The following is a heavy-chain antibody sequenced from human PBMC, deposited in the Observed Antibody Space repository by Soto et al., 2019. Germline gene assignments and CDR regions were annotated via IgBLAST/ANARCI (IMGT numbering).Heavy chain of an antibody. J-gene: IGHJ4*02. D-gene: IGHD4-17*01. CDR2: INHRGST. CDR3: ARSRITVTTHFDY. V-gene: IGHV4-34*01. Sequence: QVQLQQWGAGLLKPSETLSLTCGVYGGSFSGYYWSWIRQSPEKGLEWIGEINHRGSTNYNPSLKSRVTISLDTSKIQFSLKLIYVTAADTAVYYCARSRITVTTHFDYWGQGTLVTVSS. CDR1: GGSFSGYY.